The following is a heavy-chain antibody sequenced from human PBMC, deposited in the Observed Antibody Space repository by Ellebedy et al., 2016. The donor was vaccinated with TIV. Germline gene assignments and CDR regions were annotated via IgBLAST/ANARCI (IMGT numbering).Heavy chain of an antibody. D-gene: IGHD2-15*01. CDR1: GFTFSSYG. V-gene: IGHV3-30*18. CDR3: AKFTLRDAFDI. J-gene: IGHJ3*02. CDR2: ISYDGSNK. Sequence: GGSLRLXXAASGFTFSSYGMHWVRQAPGKGLEWVAVISYDGSNKYYADSVKGRFTISRDNSKNTLYLQMNSLRAEDTAVYYCAKFTLRDAFDIWGQGTMVTVSS.